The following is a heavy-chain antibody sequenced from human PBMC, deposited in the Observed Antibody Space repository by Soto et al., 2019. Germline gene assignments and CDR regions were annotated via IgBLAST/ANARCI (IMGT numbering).Heavy chain of an antibody. J-gene: IGHJ6*02. CDR2: ISYDGSNK. V-gene: IGHV3-30*18. Sequence: PSGSLGLGCAASGDTVRIYGMHGLRQDPGKGLEWVAVISYDGSNKYYADSVNGRFTISRDNSKNTLYLQMNSLRAEDTAVYYCAKEVPWSQRAYNYYGMDVWGQGTTVTVSS. CDR1: GDTVRIYG. CDR3: AKEVPWSQRAYNYYGMDV. D-gene: IGHD2-2*01.